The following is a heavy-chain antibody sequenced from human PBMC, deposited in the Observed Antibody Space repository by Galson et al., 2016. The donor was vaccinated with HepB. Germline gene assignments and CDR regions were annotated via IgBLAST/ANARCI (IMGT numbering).Heavy chain of an antibody. V-gene: IGHV1-69*13. D-gene: IGHD1-26*01. J-gene: IGHJ6*02. CDR1: GGTFRSYT. CDR2: IIPIFGTA. CDR3: ASPPGRSDYYYYGMDV. Sequence: SVKVSCKASGGTFRSYTINWVRQAPGQGLEWMGGIIPIFGTANYAQKFQGRVTITADESTSTAYMALSSLRSEDTAVYYCASPPGRSDYYYYGMDVWGQGTAVTVSS.